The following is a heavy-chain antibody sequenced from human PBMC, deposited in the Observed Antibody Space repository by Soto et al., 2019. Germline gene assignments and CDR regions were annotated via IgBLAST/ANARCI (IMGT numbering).Heavy chain of an antibody. CDR3: ARVRYYYDSSGYYYFDY. V-gene: IGHV4-30-4*01. D-gene: IGHD3-22*01. CDR2: IYYSGST. Sequence: QVQLQESGPGLVKPSQTLSLTCTVSGGSISSGDYYWSWIRQPPGKGLEWIGYIYYSGSTYYNPSLESRVTISVDTSKNQFSLKLSSVTAADTAVYYCARVRYYYDSSGYYYFDYWGHGTLVTVSS. CDR1: GGSISSGDYY. J-gene: IGHJ4*01.